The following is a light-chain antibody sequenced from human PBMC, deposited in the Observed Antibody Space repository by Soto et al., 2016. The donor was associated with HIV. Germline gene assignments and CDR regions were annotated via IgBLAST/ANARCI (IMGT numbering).Light chain of an antibody. Sequence: DIQMTQSPSSLSLSIGDRVSITCRASQSISTYLHWYQQKPGRAPKLLIYDASSLQSGVPSRFSGRGSGTDFTLTISDLQHEDHATYYCQQSSRTPRTFGQGTKVEI. CDR2: DAS. CDR1: QSISTY. CDR3: QQSSRTPRT. V-gene: IGKV1-39*01. J-gene: IGKJ1*01.